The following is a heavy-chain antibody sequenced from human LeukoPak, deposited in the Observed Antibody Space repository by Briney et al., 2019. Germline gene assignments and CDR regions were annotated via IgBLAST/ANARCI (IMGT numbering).Heavy chain of an antibody. Sequence: ASVKVSCKGSGYKFNDQGMNWVRQAPGQGLEWMGWINTNTGNPTYAQGFTGRFVFSLDTSVSTAYLQISSLKAEDTAVYYCARNDLWFGELSLDYWGQGTLVTVSS. J-gene: IGHJ4*02. CDR2: INTNTGNP. V-gene: IGHV7-4-1*02. CDR3: ARNDLWFGELSLDY. CDR1: GYKFNDQG. D-gene: IGHD3-10*01.